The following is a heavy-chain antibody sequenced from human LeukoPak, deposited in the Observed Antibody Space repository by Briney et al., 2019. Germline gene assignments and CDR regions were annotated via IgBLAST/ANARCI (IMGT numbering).Heavy chain of an antibody. D-gene: IGHD2-15*01. CDR3: ARNGYCSGGSCYSNNAFDI. CDR1: GGSISSGAYY. J-gene: IGHJ3*02. CDR2: IYYSGTT. V-gene: IGHV4-31*03. Sequence: SETLSLTCTVSGGSISSGAYYWSWIRQHPGKGLEWIGYIYYSGTTYYNPSLKSRLTISVDTSKNQFSLKLSSVTAADTAVYYCARNGYCSGGSCYSNNAFDIWGQGTMVTVSS.